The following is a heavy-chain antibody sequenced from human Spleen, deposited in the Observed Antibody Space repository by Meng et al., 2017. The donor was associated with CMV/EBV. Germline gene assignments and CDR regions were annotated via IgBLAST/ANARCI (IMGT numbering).Heavy chain of an antibody. CDR1: GFTFSSYW. J-gene: IGHJ4*02. CDR3: TTDRSLYFFDY. D-gene: IGHD3-16*02. CDR2: MKSNTDGGTT. V-gene: IGHV3-15*01. Sequence: GGSLRLSCAASGFTFSSYWMHWVRQAPGKGLVWVGRMKSNTDGGTTDYAAPVKGRFTISRDDSKNTLYLQMNSLKIEDTAVYYCTTDRSLYFFDYWGQGTLVTVSS.